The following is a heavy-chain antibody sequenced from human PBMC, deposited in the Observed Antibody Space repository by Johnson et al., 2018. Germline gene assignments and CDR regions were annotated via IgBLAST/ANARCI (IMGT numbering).Heavy chain of an antibody. CDR2: INSDGSST. D-gene: IGHD1-26*01. J-gene: IGHJ1*01. V-gene: IGHV3-74*01. Sequence: VQLVQSGGGLVKPGGSLRLSCAASEFTFSTYDMNWVRQAPGKGLVWVSRINSDGSSTSYADSVKGRFTISRDNAKNTLYLQMKSLRAEDTAVYYCAKDGEGGELRFASAEYFQHWGQGTLVTVSS. CDR1: EFTFSTYD. CDR3: AKDGEGGELRFASAEYFQH.